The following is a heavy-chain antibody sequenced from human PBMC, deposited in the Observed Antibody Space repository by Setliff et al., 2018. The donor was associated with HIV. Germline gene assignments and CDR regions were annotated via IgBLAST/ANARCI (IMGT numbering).Heavy chain of an antibody. CDR2: IYHSGNT. D-gene: IGHD1-26*01. J-gene: IGHJ4*02. CDR3: ARGDTRNYYGGDYFDY. V-gene: IGHV4-59*01. Sequence: SETLSLTCTVSGGSISGYFWNWIRQPPGKGLEWIGYIYHSGNTNYNPSLESRVSISVDTSKNQFSLKLSSVTAADTAVYYRARGDTRNYYGGDYFDYWGQGSLVTVSS. CDR1: GGSISGYF.